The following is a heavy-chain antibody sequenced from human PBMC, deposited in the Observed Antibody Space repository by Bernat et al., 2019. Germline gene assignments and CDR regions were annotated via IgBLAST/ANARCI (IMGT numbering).Heavy chain of an antibody. CDR3: AKDFFENSYGFCAFDI. V-gene: IGHV3-30*18. J-gene: IGHJ3*02. CDR1: GFTFSNYA. CDR2: MSYDGSNK. Sequence: QVQLVESGGGVVQPGRSLRLSCAASGFTFSNYAMHWVRQAPDKGLEWVAVMSYDGSNKYYTDSVKGRFTISRDSSKNTLYLQMNSLRAEDTALYYCAKDFFENSYGFCAFDIWGQGTMVTVSS. D-gene: IGHD5-18*01.